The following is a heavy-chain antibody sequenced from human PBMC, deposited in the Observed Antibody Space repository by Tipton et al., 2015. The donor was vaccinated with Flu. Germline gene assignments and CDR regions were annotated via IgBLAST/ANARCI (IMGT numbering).Heavy chain of an antibody. V-gene: IGHV3-11*01. D-gene: IGHD4-17*01. CDR1: GFTFSDYY. CDR3: ARNDGAYWYLDL. CDR2: ISSSGSTI. J-gene: IGHJ2*01. Sequence: SLRLSCAASGFTFSDYYMSWIRQAPGKGLEWVSYISSSGSTIYYADSVKGRFTISRDNAKNSLYLQTNSLRAEDTAVYYCARNDGAYWYLDLWGRGTLVTVSS.